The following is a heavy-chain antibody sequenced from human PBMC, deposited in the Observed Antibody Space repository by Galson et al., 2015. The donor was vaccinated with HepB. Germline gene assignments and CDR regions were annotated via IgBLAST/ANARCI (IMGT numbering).Heavy chain of an antibody. CDR3: ARGVLMVYAIGNWFDP. Sequence: ISSGDYYWSWIRQPPGKGLEWIGYIYYSGSTYYNPSLKSRVTISVDTSKNQFSLKLSSVTAADTAVYYCARGVLMVYAIGNWFDPWGQGTLVTVSS. CDR2: IYYSGST. D-gene: IGHD2-8*01. CDR1: ISSGDYY. V-gene: IGHV4-30-4*01. J-gene: IGHJ5*02.